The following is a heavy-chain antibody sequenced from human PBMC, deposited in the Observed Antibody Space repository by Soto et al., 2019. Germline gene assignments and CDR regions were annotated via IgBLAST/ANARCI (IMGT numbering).Heavy chain of an antibody. J-gene: IGHJ4*02. V-gene: IGHV3-30*18. CDR1: GFTFSTYA. Sequence: QVQLVESGGGVVQPGRSLRLSCAATGFTFSTYAIHWVRQAPGEGLQWVSVIASDGRDKKYIDSVKGRFTISRDNSKNTLYLQMDSLRPEDTAVYYCAKDSQIGPALYYFDSLGLGTLVTVSS. D-gene: IGHD2-2*01. CDR3: AKDSQIGPALYYFDS. CDR2: IASDGRDK.